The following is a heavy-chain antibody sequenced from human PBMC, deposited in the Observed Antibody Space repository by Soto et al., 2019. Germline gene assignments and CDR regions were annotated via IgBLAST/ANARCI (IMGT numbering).Heavy chain of an antibody. CDR2: INHSGST. V-gene: IGHV4-34*01. CDR1: GGSFSGYY. CDR3: ARGLGIAAAGTLGY. D-gene: IGHD6-13*01. Sequence: QVQLQQWGAGLLKPSETLSLTCAVYGGSFSGYYWSWIRQPPGKGLEWIGEINHSGSTNYNPSLKSRVTISVDTSTNQFSLKLSSVTAADTAVYYCARGLGIAAAGTLGYWGQGTLVTVSS. J-gene: IGHJ4*02.